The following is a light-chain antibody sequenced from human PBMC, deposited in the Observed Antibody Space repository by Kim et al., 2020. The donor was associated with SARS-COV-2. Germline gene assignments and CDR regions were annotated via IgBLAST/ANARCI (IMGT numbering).Light chain of an antibody. Sequence: DIQMTQSPASLSASVGDRVTFTCQASEDINDSLKWFQQRPGKAPHLLIYEASFLESGVPSRFSGSGSGTNFNLTISSLQPEDIATYYCQQYGDLHLTFGGGTKVDIK. CDR1: EDINDS. J-gene: IGKJ4*01. CDR3: QQYGDLHLT. V-gene: IGKV1-33*01. CDR2: EAS.